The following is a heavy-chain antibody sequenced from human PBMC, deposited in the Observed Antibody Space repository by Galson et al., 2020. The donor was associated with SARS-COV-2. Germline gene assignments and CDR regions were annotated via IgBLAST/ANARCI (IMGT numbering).Heavy chain of an antibody. CDR2: IYHRGNT. CDR1: GYSISSNTW. V-gene: IGHV4-4*02. D-gene: IGHD3-10*01. J-gene: IGHJ6*02. Sequence: SEPLSLSCAVSGYSISSNTWYCWLHPPPEKRLEYIGEIYHRGNTNYNPSLESRVTISVDKSKNQFSLQLTSVTAADTAVYYCARRLYYYGMDIWGQGTTVTVSS. CDR3: ARRLYYYGMDI.